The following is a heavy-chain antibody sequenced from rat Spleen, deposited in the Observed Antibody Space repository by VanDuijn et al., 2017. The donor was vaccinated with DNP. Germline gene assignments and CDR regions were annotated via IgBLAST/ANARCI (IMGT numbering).Heavy chain of an antibody. V-gene: IGHV2-19*01. Sequence: QVQLKESGPTMVQPSQTLSLTCTVSGFSLTAYSVHWVRQPPGKVLEWIAAISSGGSTYYNSALKSRLSISRDTSKSQVFLKMNSLQTDDTGTYYCTRDQDYYYDGGYYPTMDAWGQGTSVTVSS. D-gene: IGHD1-12*02. J-gene: IGHJ4*01. CDR2: ISSGGST. CDR1: GFSLTAYS. CDR3: TRDQDYYYDGGYYPTMDA.